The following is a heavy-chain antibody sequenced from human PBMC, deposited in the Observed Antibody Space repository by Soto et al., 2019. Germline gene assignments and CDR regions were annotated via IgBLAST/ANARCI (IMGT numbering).Heavy chain of an antibody. CDR1: GDSVSSNSAA. V-gene: IGHV6-1*01. J-gene: IGHJ6*02. Sequence: PSQTLSLTCAISGDSVSSNSAALNWIRQSPSRGLEWLGRTYYRSKWYNDYAVSVKSRITINPDTSKNQFSLQLNSVTPEDTAVYYCARVIDYYGSGSLSPYYYYGMDVWGQGTTVTVSS. CDR2: TYYRSKWYN. CDR3: ARVIDYYGSGSLSPYYYYGMDV. D-gene: IGHD3-10*01.